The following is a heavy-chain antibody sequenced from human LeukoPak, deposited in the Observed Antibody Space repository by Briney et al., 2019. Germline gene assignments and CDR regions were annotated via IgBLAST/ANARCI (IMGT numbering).Heavy chain of an antibody. J-gene: IGHJ4*02. Sequence: GGSLRLSCAASGFTFSSYAMHWVRQAPGKGLEWVAVISYDGSNKYYADSVKGRFTISRDNSKNTLYLQMNSLRAEDTAVYYCTVLVRPLAYYFDYWGQGTLVTVSS. V-gene: IGHV3-30-3*01. D-gene: IGHD6-13*01. CDR2: ISYDGSNK. CDR1: GFTFSSYA. CDR3: TVLVRPLAYYFDY.